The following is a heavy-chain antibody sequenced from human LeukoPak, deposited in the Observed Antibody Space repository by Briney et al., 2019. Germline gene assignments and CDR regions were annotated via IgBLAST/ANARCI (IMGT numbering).Heavy chain of an antibody. CDR2: IYTSGST. D-gene: IGHD3-3*01. CDR1: GGSISSGSYY. J-gene: IGHJ4*02. V-gene: IGHV4-61*02. CDR3: ARDYDFWSGMGDY. Sequence: SQTLSLTCTVSGGSISSGSYYWSWIRQPAGKGLEWIGRIYTSGSTNYNPSLKSRVTISIDTSKNQFSLKLSSVTAADTAVYYCARDYDFWSGMGDYWGQGTLVTVSS.